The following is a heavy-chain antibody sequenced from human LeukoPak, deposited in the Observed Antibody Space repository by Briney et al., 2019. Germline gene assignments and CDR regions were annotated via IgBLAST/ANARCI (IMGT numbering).Heavy chain of an antibody. D-gene: IGHD2-15*01. J-gene: IGHJ2*01. CDR3: ARDQEGRSCSGGTCYLGWSFDL. CDR2: IYSGGST. Sequence: GGSLRLSCAASGLIVSNNYMNWVRLAPGKGLEWVSIIYSGGSTHYADSVKGRFTVSRGNSKNTLYLQMNSLRAEDTAVYYCARDQEGRSCSGGTCYLGWSFDLWGRGTLVTVSS. V-gene: IGHV3-53*01. CDR1: GLIVSNNY.